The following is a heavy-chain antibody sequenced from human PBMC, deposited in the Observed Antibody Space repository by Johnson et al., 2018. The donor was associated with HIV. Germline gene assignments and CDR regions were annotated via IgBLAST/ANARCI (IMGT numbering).Heavy chain of an antibody. CDR1: GFTFSYHG. D-gene: IGHD3-10*02. CDR3: TEVLCPRRWVDDALDI. Sequence: QVQLVESGGGVVQPGESLRLSCGTSGFTFSYHGMHWVRQAPGKGLEWVAYIRSDGDNKYYGDSVKGRFTISRDNSKNTLLPQMNSLRPEDTAVYYCTEVLCPRRWVDDALDIWGQGTMVTVSS. J-gene: IGHJ3*02. V-gene: IGHV3-30*02. CDR2: IRSDGDNK.